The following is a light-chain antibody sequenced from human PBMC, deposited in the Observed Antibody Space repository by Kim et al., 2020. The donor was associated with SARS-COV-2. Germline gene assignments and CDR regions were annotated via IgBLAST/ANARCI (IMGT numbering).Light chain of an antibody. CDR2: DAS. V-gene: IGKV3-11*01. Sequence: RSLSPGERATLSCRASQSVSSYLAWYQQKPGQAPRLLIYDASNRATGIPARFSGSGSGTDFTLTISSLEPEDFAVYYCQQRSNWLTFGGGTKLEIK. CDR1: QSVSSY. J-gene: IGKJ4*01. CDR3: QQRSNWLT.